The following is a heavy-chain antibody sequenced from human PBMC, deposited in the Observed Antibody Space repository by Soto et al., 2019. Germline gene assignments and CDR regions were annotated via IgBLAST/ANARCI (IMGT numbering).Heavy chain of an antibody. CDR3: ARRSCTNGVCYFDY. J-gene: IGHJ4*02. Sequence: RGESLKISCKGSGYIFTSYWIGWVRQMPGKGLEWMGIIYPGDSDTRYSPSFQGQVTISADKSINTAYLQWSSLKASDSAMYYCARRSCTNGVCYFDYWGQGTLVTVS. V-gene: IGHV5-51*01. CDR2: IYPGDSDT. CDR1: GYIFTSYW. D-gene: IGHD2-8*01.